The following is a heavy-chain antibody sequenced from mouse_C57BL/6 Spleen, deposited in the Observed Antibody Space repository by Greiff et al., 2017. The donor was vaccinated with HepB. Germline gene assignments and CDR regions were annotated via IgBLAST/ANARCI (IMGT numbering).Heavy chain of an antibody. CDR1: GYTFTSYW. CDR3: ARRGENYAMDY. J-gene: IGHJ4*01. Sequence: QVQLQQPGAELVKPGASVKLSCKASGYTFTSYWMQWVKQRPGQGLEWIGEIDPSDSYTNYNQKFKGKATLTVDTSSSTAYMQLSSLTSEDSAVYYGARRGENYAMDYWGQGTSVTVSS. CDR2: IDPSDSYT. V-gene: IGHV1-50*01.